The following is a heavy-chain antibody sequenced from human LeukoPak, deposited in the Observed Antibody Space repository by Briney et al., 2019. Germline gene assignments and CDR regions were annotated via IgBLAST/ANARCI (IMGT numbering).Heavy chain of an antibody. Sequence: GGSLRLSCAASGSTFSSYCMHWVRQAPGNGLEWVAVIWFDGSNKYYADSVKGRFTISRDNSKNTLYLQMNSLRAEDTAVYYCARDFQEYYYGSGSYQFPWGQGTLVTVSS. CDR1: GSTFSSYC. V-gene: IGHV3-33*01. J-gene: IGHJ5*02. D-gene: IGHD3-10*01. CDR2: IWFDGSNK. CDR3: ARDFQEYYYGSGSYQFP.